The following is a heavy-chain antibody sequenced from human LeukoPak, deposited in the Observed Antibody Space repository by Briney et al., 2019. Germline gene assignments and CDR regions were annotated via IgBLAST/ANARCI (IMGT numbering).Heavy chain of an antibody. V-gene: IGHV1-69*05. CDR2: IIPIFGTA. J-gene: IGHJ4*02. CDR3: ARDGDYDFWSGYYTE. Sequence: SVKVSCKASGGTFSSYAISWVRQAPGQGLEWMGGIIPIFGTANYAQKFQGRVTITTDESTSTAYMELSSLRSEDTAVYYCARDGDYDFWSGYYTEWGQGTLVTVYS. CDR1: GGTFSSYA. D-gene: IGHD3-3*01.